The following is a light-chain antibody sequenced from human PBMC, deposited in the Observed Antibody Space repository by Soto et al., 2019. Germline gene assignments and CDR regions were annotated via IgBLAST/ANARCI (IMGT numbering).Light chain of an antibody. CDR3: SSYTSSITLV. Sequence: QSALTQPASVSGSPGQSITISCTGTSSTVGGFNVVSWYQQHPGKAPKVIIYEGIKRPSGVSNRFSGSNSGSTASLTISGLQAEDEADYYCSSYTSSITLVFGGGTKLTVL. V-gene: IGLV2-14*02. J-gene: IGLJ2*01. CDR2: EGI. CDR1: SSTVGGFNV.